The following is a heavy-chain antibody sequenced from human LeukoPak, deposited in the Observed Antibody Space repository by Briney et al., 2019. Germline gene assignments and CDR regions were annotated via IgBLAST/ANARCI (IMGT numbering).Heavy chain of an antibody. CDR3: ARRSSIATPLFDY. Sequence: GESLKISCKGSGYNFTTYWIGWVRRMPGKGLEWMGIIYPGDSDTRYSPSFQGQVTFSDDKSISTAYLQWSSLKASDTAMYYCARRSSIATPLFDYWGQGTLVTVSS. V-gene: IGHV5-51*01. CDR1: GYNFTTYW. J-gene: IGHJ4*02. D-gene: IGHD6-6*01. CDR2: IYPGDSDT.